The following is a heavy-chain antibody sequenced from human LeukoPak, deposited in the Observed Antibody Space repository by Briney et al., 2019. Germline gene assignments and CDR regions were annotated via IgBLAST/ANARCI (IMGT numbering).Heavy chain of an antibody. CDR3: ARGGRDFWSGYYGKYYYYGMDV. J-gene: IGHJ6*02. Sequence: SQTLSLTCTVSGGSISSGSYYWSWIRQPAGKGLEWIGRIYTSGSTNYNPSLKSRVTISVDTSKKQFSLKLSSVTAADTAVYYCARGGRDFWSGYYGKYYYYGMDVWGQGTTVTVSS. CDR2: IYTSGST. CDR1: GGSISSGSYY. V-gene: IGHV4-61*02. D-gene: IGHD3-3*01.